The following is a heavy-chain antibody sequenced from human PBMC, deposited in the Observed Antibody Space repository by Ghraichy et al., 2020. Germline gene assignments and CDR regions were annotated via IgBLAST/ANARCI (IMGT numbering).Heavy chain of an antibody. Sequence: GGSLRLSCAASGFALSNYWMHWVRQAPGKGLLWVSRIKSDGTVRTYADSVTGRFTNSRDNAKNTLYLKMNSLRAEDTAVYYCEREYGGDGRCFFGTGGAHFDYWGQGTLVTVSS. CDR1: GFALSNYW. D-gene: IGHD2-15*01. J-gene: IGHJ4*02. CDR3: EREYGGDGRCFFGTGGAHFDY. V-gene: IGHV3-74*01. CDR2: IKSDGTVR.